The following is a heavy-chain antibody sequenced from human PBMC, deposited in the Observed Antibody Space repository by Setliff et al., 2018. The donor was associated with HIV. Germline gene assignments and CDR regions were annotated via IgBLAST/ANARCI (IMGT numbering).Heavy chain of an antibody. V-gene: IGHV7-4-1*02. CDR2: IHTNTGDP. CDR3: ATRGEQLYFYGMDV. CDR1: GYTFTSYA. D-gene: IGHD1-26*01. Sequence: ASVKVSCKASGYTFTSYAVNWVRQAPGQGLEWVGWIHTNTGDPTYAQSFTGRFVFSFDTSVSTAYLQISGLKAEDTAVYYCATRGEQLYFYGMDVWG. J-gene: IGHJ6*01.